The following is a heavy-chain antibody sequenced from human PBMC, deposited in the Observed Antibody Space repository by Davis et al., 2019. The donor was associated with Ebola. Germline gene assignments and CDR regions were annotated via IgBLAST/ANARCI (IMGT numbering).Heavy chain of an antibody. Sequence: PGGSLRLSCAASGFTFSDHYMDWVRQAPGQGLEWVGRVRNKANSYSTEYAASVKGRFTVSRDDSKNSLYLQMNSLTAEDTAVYYCTRGSVGTAFRALDIWGQGTVVIVSS. V-gene: IGHV3-72*01. CDR1: GFTFSDHY. CDR2: VRNKANSYST. CDR3: TRGSVGTAFRALDI. J-gene: IGHJ3*02. D-gene: IGHD5-18*01.